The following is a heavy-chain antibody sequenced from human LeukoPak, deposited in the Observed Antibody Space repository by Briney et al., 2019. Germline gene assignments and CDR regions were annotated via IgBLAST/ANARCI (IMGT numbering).Heavy chain of an antibody. Sequence: LPGGSLRLSCAASGFTFSNYWVHWVRQAPGKGLVWVSQINNDGSGTSYADSVKGRFTISRDNAKNTLYLQMNSLRAEDTAVYYCARGASSAWYQNFDYWGQGTLVIVSS. V-gene: IGHV3-74*01. CDR2: INNDGSGT. CDR1: GFTFSNYW. CDR3: ARGASSAWYQNFDY. D-gene: IGHD6-19*01. J-gene: IGHJ4*02.